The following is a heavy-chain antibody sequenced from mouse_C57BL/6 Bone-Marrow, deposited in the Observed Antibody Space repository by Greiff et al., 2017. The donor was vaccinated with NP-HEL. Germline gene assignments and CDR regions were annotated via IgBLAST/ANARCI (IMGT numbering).Heavy chain of an antibody. CDR3: ARWGLGYYFDY. J-gene: IGHJ2*01. V-gene: IGHV1-81*01. CDR2: IYPRSGNT. D-gene: IGHD4-1*01. Sequence: QVQLQQSGAELARPGASVKLSCKASGYTFTSYGISWVKQRTGQGLEWIGEIYPRSGNTYYNEKFKCKATLTADKSSSTAYMELRSLTSEDSAVYFCARWGLGYYFDYWGQGTTLTVSS. CDR1: GYTFTSYG.